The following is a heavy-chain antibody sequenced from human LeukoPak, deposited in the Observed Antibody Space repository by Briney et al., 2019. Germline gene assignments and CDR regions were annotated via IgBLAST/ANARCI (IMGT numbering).Heavy chain of an antibody. D-gene: IGHD3-10*01. CDR1: GFTFSSYS. V-gene: IGHV3-30*04. CDR3: ARDNGEGYFGSGSFDY. Sequence: AGRSLRLSCAASGFTFSSYSMHWVRQVPGKGLDWVTRNSYDASEKYYADSVKGRFTISRDNSKNTLHLQMNSLRTEDTALYYCARDNGEGYFGSGSFDYWGQGILVIVSS. CDR2: NSYDASEK. J-gene: IGHJ4*02.